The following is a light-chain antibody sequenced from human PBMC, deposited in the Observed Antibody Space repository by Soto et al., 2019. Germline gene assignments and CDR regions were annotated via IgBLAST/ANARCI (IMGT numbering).Light chain of an antibody. CDR1: SSGVGAYNY. Sequence: QSALTQPASVSGSPGQSITISCTGTSSGVGAYNYVSWYQQHPGKVPKLMIYDVSDRPSGVSNPFSGSKSGNTASLTISGLQAEDEADYYCSSFTRSNSYVFGTGTKLTVL. J-gene: IGLJ1*01. CDR2: DVS. V-gene: IGLV2-14*03. CDR3: SSFTRSNSYV.